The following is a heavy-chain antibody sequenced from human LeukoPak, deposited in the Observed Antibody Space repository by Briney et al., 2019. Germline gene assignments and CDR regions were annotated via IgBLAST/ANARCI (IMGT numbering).Heavy chain of an antibody. D-gene: IGHD3-22*01. J-gene: IGHJ5*02. CDR3: ASALSSGNNWFDP. CDR2: IYPGDSDT. V-gene: IGHV5-51*01. CDR1: GYSLTSYW. Sequence: GESLKISCKGSGYSLTSYWIGWVGQMPGKGLEWMGIIYPGDSDTRYSPSFQGQVTISADKSISTAYLQWSSLKASDTAMYYCASALSSGNNWFDPWGQGTLVTVSS.